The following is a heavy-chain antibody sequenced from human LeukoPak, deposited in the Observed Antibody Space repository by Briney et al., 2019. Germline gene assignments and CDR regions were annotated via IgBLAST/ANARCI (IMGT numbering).Heavy chain of an antibody. CDR3: AKDVNGSGYYLGFDY. V-gene: IGHV3-23*01. CDR1: GFNFNGYA. Sequence: GGSLRLSCAASGFNFNGYAMSWVRQAPGKGLKWVATITASGGTKFYADSVKGRFTISRDNSRNTLYLQMNSLRAEDTALYYCAKDVNGSGYYLGFDYWGQGTLVTVSS. D-gene: IGHD3-22*01. J-gene: IGHJ4*02. CDR2: ITASGGTK.